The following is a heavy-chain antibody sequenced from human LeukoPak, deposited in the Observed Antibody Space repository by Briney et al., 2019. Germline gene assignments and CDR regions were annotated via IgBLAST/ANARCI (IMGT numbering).Heavy chain of an antibody. V-gene: IGHV4-59*01. CDR3: ARDSVGRSWPNWFDP. J-gene: IGHJ5*02. CDR1: GGSISGYY. D-gene: IGHD6-13*01. CDR2: IYYSGAT. Sequence: SETLSLTCTVSGGSISGYYWSWIRQPPGKRLEWIGYIYYSGATNYNPSLKSRVTISVDTSKNQFSLKLSSVTAADTAVYYCARDSVGRSWPNWFDPWGQGTLVTVSS.